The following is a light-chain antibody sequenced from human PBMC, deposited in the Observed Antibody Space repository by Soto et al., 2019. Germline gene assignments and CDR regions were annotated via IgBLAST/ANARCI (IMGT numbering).Light chain of an antibody. V-gene: IGKV1-39*01. CDR1: QIISTY. CDR2: AAS. Sequence: DIQMTQSPSSLSASVGDRVTITCRASQIISTYLNWYQQKPGKAPNLLIYAASTLQRGVPSRFSGSGSGTDFTLTISSLQAEDFATYYCQQSSRTPVTFGQGTRLEIK. J-gene: IGKJ5*01. CDR3: QQSSRTPVT.